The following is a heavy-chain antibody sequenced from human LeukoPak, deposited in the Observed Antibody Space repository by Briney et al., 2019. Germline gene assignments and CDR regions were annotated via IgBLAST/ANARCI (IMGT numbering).Heavy chain of an antibody. V-gene: IGHV4-59*01. CDR3: ATADGGDTAMVIGY. Sequence: SETLSLTCTVSGGSISSYYWSWIRQPPGKGLEWIGYIYYSGSTNYNPSLKSRVTISVDTSKNQFSLKLSSVTAADTAVYYCATADGGDTAMVIGYWGQGTLVTVSS. D-gene: IGHD5-18*01. J-gene: IGHJ4*02. CDR1: GGSISSYY. CDR2: IYYSGST.